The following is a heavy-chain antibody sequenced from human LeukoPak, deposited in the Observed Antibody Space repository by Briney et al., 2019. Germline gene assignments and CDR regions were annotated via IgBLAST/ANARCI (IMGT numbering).Heavy chain of an antibody. CDR1: GYSFTTYW. V-gene: IGHV5-51*01. D-gene: IGHD1-26*01. Sequence: GESLKISCKGSGYSFTTYWIGWVRQMPGKGLEWMGIIYPGDSDTGYSPSFQGQVTISADNSINTAYLQWSSLKASDTAMYYCARRVVGATTRHFDYWGQGTLVNVSS. CDR2: IYPGDSDT. J-gene: IGHJ4*02. CDR3: ARRVVGATTRHFDY.